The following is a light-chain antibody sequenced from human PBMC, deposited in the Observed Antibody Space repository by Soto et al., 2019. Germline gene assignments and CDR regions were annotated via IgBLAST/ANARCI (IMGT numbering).Light chain of an antibody. J-gene: IGKJ1*01. CDR2: GAS. V-gene: IGKV3-20*01. Sequence: EIVLTQSPGTLSLSPGERATLSCRASQSVNSNYLAWYQQRPGQAPGLLIYGASTRATGIPDRFSGSGSGTDFTLTISRLEPEDFAVYYCQQYGISPPWTFGQGTKVEIK. CDR3: QQYGISPPWT. CDR1: QSVNSNY.